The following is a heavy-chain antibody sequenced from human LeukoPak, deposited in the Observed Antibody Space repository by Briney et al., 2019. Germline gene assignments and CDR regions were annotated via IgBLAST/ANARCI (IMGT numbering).Heavy chain of an antibody. D-gene: IGHD6-13*01. J-gene: IGHJ4*02. Sequence: SETLSLTCTVPGGSIGDNYWSWIPEPPGKGVGWIGYLYYSRNTNYTPSLKSRVTISADTSKNQVYLKLRSVTAADTAVYYCVRYLWGAGGTQYWGQGTQVIVSS. CDR1: GGSIGDNY. CDR2: LYYSRNT. CDR3: VRYLWGAGGTQY. V-gene: IGHV4-59*12.